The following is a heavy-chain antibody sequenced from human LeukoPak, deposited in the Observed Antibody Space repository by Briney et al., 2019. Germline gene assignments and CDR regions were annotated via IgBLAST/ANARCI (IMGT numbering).Heavy chain of an antibody. V-gene: IGHV3-11*05. J-gene: IGHJ4*02. CDR1: GFTFSAHY. D-gene: IGHD2-2*01. Sequence: GGSLRLSCAASGFTFSAHYMSWIRQAPGKGLEWISYISGTSTYTDYADSVKGRFTASRGNAMNSVYLQMNSLRDEDTAVYYCARDRAVGVPADGHGFDYWGQGTLVTVSS. CDR2: ISGTSTYT. CDR3: ARDRAVGVPADGHGFDY.